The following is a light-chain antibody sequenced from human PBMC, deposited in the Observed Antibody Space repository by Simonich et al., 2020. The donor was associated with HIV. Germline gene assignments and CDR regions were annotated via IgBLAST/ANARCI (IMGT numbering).Light chain of an antibody. V-gene: IGKV1-39*01. J-gene: IGKJ5*01. CDR3: QQLNSYRT. CDR2: AAS. Sequence: DIQMTQSPSSLSASVGDRVTITCRASQRISNYLNWYQQRSGKAPKLLISAASSLQSGVPSRFSGSGSGTDFTLTIRGLQPEDFATYYCQQLNSYRTFGQGTRLEIK. CDR1: QRISNY.